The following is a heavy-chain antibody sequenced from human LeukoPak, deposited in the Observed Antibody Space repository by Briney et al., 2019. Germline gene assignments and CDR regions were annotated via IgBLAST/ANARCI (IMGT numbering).Heavy chain of an antibody. CDR3: ARDSVGSLIPSFDP. J-gene: IGHJ5*02. CDR2: IYYSGST. D-gene: IGHD1-26*01. CDR1: GGSISSSSYY. Sequence: SETLSLTCTVSGGSISSSSYYWGWIRQPPGKGLEWIGSIYYSGSTYYNPSLKSRVTISVDTSKNQFSLKLSSVTAADTAVYYCARDSVGSLIPSFDPWGQGTLVTVSS. V-gene: IGHV4-39*07.